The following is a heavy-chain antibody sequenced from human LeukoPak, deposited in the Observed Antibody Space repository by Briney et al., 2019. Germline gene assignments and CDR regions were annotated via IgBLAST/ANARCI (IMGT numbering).Heavy chain of an antibody. D-gene: IGHD6-13*01. CDR1: GLSFSGYY. J-gene: IGHJ4*02. CDR2: INHSGST. V-gene: IGHV4-34*01. Sequence: SETLSLTCAVYGLSFSGYYWSWIRQPPGKGLEWIGEINHSGSTNYNPSLKSRVTISVDTSKNQFSLKLSSVTAADTAVYYCARFDNTAAGCDYWGQGTLVTVSS. CDR3: ARFDNTAAGCDY.